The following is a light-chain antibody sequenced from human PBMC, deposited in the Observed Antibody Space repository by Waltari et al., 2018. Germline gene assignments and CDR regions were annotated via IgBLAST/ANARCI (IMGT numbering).Light chain of an antibody. V-gene: IGKV3-20*01. CDR1: QSLTKRY. J-gene: IGKJ2*01. Sequence: VLTQSPGTLSLSPGERATLSCRASQSLTKRYLAWYQQKPGQAPRLLIYGAASTAPGIPDRFSGSGSGTDFTLTISRLEPEDFAVYYCQQYGSSVLYTFGQGTKLEIK. CDR2: GAA. CDR3: QQYGSSVLYT.